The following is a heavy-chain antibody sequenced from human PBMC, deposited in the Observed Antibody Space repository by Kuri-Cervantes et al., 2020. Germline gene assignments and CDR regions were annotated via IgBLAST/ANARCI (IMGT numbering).Heavy chain of an antibody. J-gene: IGHJ4*02. CDR3: AKEREGGYDPTDY. CDR1: GGSISSSSYY. V-gene: IGHV3-23*01. D-gene: IGHD5-12*01. CDR2: ISGSGGRT. Sequence: GGSLRLACTVSGGSISSSSYYWGWIRQPPGKGLGWVSAISGSGGRTYYADSVKGRFTISRDNSKNTLYLQMNSLRAEDTAVYYCAKEREGGYDPTDYWGQGTLVTVSS.